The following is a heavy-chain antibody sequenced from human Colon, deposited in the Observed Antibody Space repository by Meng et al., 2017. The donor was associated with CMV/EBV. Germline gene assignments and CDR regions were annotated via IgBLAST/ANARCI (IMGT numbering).Heavy chain of an antibody. CDR2: IQNSSGNK. D-gene: IGHD3-16*01. V-gene: IGHV3-48*01. CDR1: GFTFGDYG. CDR3: ARDRGTATGGLDH. Sequence: GESLKISCAASGFTFGDYGMNWVRQIPGKGLEWISYIQNSSGNKDYADSVKGRFTVSRDHSKNSLYLQMNDLRVDDSAIYYCARDRGTATGGLDHWGQGTLVTVSS. J-gene: IGHJ4*02.